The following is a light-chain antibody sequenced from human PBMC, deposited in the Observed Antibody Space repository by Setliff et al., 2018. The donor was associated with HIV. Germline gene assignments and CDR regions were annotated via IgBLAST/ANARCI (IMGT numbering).Light chain of an antibody. CDR1: SNDVGDYQS. CDR2: DVT. J-gene: IGLJ2*01. Sequence: QSALAQPASVSGSPGQSITISCTGSSNDVGDYQSVSWYQQHPGEVPELIIYDVTKRPSGVSNRFSASKSGNTASLTISGLQTEDEADYYCCSYAGSDTWILGGGTKVTVL. V-gene: IGLV2-23*02. CDR3: CSYAGSDTWI.